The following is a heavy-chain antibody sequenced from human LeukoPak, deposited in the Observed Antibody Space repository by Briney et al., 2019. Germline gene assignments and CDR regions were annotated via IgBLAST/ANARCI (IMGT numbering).Heavy chain of an antibody. CDR2: INPNSGGT. J-gene: IGHJ4*02. CDR3: ARVAGGYYYDRFDY. D-gene: IGHD3-22*01. CDR1: GYTFTGYY. Sequence: ASVKVSRKASGYTFTGYYMHWVRQAPGQGLEWMGWINPNSGGTNYAQKFQGRVTMTRDTSISTAYMELSRLRSDDTAVYYCARVAGGYYYDRFDYWGQGTLVTVSS. V-gene: IGHV1-2*02.